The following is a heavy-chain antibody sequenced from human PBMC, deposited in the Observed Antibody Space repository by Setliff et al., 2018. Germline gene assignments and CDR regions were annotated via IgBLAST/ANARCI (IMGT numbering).Heavy chain of an antibody. D-gene: IGHD6-19*01. Sequence: GGSLRLSCAASGFTFSSYTMNWVRQAPGKGLEWVSGISGYGSRTYYADSVKGRSTISRDNSQNTMYLQMNSLRAEDTAVYYCIRDTSGRDAFDIWGQGTMVTVSS. V-gene: IGHV3-23*01. J-gene: IGHJ3*02. CDR3: IRDTSGRDAFDI. CDR2: ISGYGSRT. CDR1: GFTFSSYT.